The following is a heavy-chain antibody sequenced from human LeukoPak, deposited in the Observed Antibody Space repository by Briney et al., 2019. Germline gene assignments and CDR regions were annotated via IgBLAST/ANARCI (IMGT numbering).Heavy chain of an antibody. CDR2: MNPNSGNT. V-gene: IGHV1-8*03. CDR1: GYTFTGYY. J-gene: IGHJ6*02. CDR3: ARVELWGYGANYYGMDV. Sequence: ASVKVSCKASGYTFTGYYMHWVRQAPGQGLEWMGWMNPNSGNTGYAQKFQGRVTITADKSTSTAYMELSSLRSEDTAVYYCARVELWGYGANYYGMDVWGQGTTVTVSS. D-gene: IGHD3-16*01.